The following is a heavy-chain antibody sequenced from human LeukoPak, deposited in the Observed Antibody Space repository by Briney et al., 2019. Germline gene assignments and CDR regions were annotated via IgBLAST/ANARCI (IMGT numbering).Heavy chain of an antibody. J-gene: IGHJ4*02. CDR1: GFTFSSYE. D-gene: IGHD6-13*01. CDR3: ARRGAAAAVFDY. CDR2: IRVSGSTM. Sequence: GGSLRLSCAASGFTFSSYEMNWVRQAPGKGLEWVSYIRVSGSTMYSADSVKGRFTISRDNAKNSLYLQINSLRAEDTAVYYCARRGAAAAVFDYWGQGTLVTVPS. V-gene: IGHV3-48*03.